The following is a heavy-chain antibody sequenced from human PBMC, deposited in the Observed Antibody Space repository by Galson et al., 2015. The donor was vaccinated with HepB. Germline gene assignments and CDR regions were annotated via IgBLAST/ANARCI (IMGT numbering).Heavy chain of an antibody. D-gene: IGHD6-19*01. V-gene: IGHV1-69*06. CDR3: ARARSMAVAEIDY. CDR1: GGTFSRYA. CDR2: IIPIFGTA. Sequence: SVKVSCKASGGTFSRYAISWVRQAPGQGLEWMGGIIPIFGTANYAQKFQGRVTITADKSTSTAYMELSSLRSEDTAVYYCARARSMAVAEIDYWGQGTLVTVSS. J-gene: IGHJ4*02.